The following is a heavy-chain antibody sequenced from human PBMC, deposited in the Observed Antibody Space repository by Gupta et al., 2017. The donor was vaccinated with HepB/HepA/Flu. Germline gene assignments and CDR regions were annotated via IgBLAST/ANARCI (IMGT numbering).Heavy chain of an antibody. D-gene: IGHD4-23*01. J-gene: IGHJ3*02. CDR3: AKDESGGSSAVGVLRAFDI. CDR1: GFTFSSYA. CDR2: ISGSGGST. Sequence: EVQLLASGGGLVQPGGSLRLSCAASGFTFSSYAMSWVRQAPGKGLEWVSAISGSGGSTYYAESVKGRFTISRDNSKNTLYLQMNSLRAEDTAVYYYAKDESGGSSAVGVLRAFDIWSQGTMVTVYS. V-gene: IGHV3-23*01.